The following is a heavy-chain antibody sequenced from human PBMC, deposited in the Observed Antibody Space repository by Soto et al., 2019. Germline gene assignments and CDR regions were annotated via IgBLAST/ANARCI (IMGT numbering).Heavy chain of an antibody. CDR2: ISAYNGNT. D-gene: IGHD2-2*01. CDR3: ARDHCSSTSCYRGYYYYYMDV. CDR1: GYTFTSYG. J-gene: IGHJ6*03. Sequence: ASVKVSCKASGYTFTSYGISWVRQAPGQGLEWMGWISAYNGNTNYAQKLQGRVTMTTDTSTSTAYMELRSLRSDDTAVYYCARDHCSSTSCYRGYYYYYMDVWGKGTTVTVSS. V-gene: IGHV1-18*01.